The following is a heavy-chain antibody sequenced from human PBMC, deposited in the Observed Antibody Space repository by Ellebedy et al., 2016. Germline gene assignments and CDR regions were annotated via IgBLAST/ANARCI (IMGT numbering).Heavy chain of an antibody. CDR3: RPGHYSGS. V-gene: IGHV3-23*01. J-gene: IGHJ4*02. Sequence: GGSLRLSXAVSGIQFSNFFMSSVRQAPGKGLEWVSTISAGGDNTYLADSVKGRFIISRDNPANTLYLQMNGLTADDTAVYYCRPGHYSGSWGQGSLVTVSS. CDR2: ISAGGDNT. CDR1: GIQFSNFF.